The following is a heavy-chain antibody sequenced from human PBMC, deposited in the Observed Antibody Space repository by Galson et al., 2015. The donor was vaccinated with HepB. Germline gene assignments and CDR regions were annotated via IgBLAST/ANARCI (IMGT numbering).Heavy chain of an antibody. J-gene: IGHJ6*03. CDR3: AKDSREYSSSYPLHGYYYYYMDV. D-gene: IGHD6-6*01. CDR2: ISWNSGSI. Sequence: SLRLSCAASGFTFDDYAMHWVRQAPGKGLEWVSGISWNSGSIGYADSVKGRFTISRDNAKNSLYLQMNSLGAEDTALYYCAKDSREYSSSYPLHGYYYYYMDVWGKGTTVTVSS. CDR1: GFTFDDYA. V-gene: IGHV3-9*01.